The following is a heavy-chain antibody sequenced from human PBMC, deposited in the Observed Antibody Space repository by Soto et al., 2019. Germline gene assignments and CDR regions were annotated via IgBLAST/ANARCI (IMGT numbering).Heavy chain of an antibody. Sequence: AETLSLTCTVSGGSIISYYWIWIRQPPGKGLEWIVHIFYSGTTYYNPSLKSRLTISVDTSKNHFSLRLTSVTAADTAVYYCARDLWVEPELYYYGMDVWGQGTTVTVSS. CDR2: IFYSGTT. CDR1: GGSIISYY. J-gene: IGHJ6*02. CDR3: ARDLWVEPELYYYGMDV. V-gene: IGHV4-59*12. D-gene: IGHD1-1*01.